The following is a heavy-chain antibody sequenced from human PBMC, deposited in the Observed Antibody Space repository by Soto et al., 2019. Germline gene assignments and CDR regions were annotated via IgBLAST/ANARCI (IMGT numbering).Heavy chain of an antibody. D-gene: IGHD6-19*01. CDR2: IYYSGST. V-gene: IGHV4-59*01. J-gene: IGHJ5*02. Sequence: SETLSLTCTVSGGSISSYYWSWIRQPPGKGLEWIGYIYYSGSTNYNPSLKSRVTISVDTSKNQFSLKLSSVTAADTAVYYCARGYSSGWYVRTFDPWGQGTLVTVS. CDR1: GGSISSYY. CDR3: ARGYSSGWYVRTFDP.